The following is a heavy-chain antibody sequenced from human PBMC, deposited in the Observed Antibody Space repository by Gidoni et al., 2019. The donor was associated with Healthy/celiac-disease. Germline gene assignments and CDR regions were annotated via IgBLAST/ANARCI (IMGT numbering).Heavy chain of an antibody. CDR2: ISGSGGST. CDR1: GFTLHSHA. J-gene: IGHJ3*02. Sequence: EGQLLESGGGLVQPGGSLSPSCAASGFTLHSHAMSWVRQAPGTGLEWVSAISGSGGSTYYADSVKGRFTISRDKSKNTLYLQRNSLRAEDTAVYYCAKDAGWFGGGSPDAFDIWGQGTMVTVSS. CDR3: AKDAGWFGGGSPDAFDI. D-gene: IGHD3-16*01. V-gene: IGHV3-23*01.